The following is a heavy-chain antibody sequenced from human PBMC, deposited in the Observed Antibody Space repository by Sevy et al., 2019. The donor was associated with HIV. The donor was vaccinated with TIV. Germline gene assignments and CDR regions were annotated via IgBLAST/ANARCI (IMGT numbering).Heavy chain of an antibody. Sequence: GESLKISCSGSGFIFSDYYMSWIRQAPGRGLEWVSYISGSGITYYADSVEGRFTISRDNARNSLYLQMNSPRADDTAVYYCARDPLLGIAREVARGGYWGQGTLVTVSS. V-gene: IGHV3-11*01. D-gene: IGHD2-2*03. CDR1: GFIFSDYY. J-gene: IGHJ4*02. CDR2: ISGSGIT. CDR3: ARDPLLGIAREVARGGY.